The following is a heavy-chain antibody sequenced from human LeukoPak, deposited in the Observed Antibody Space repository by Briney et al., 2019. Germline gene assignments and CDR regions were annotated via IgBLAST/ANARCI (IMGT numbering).Heavy chain of an antibody. CDR1: GGTFSSYA. CDR3: ARDRISPRTGDNPYYFDY. CDR2: IIPIFGTA. Sequence: SVKVSCKASGGTFSSYAISWVRQAPGQGLEWMGRIIPIFGTANYAQKFQGRVTITTDESMSTAYMELSSLRSEDTAVYYCARDRISPRTGDNPYYFDYWGQGTLVTVSS. V-gene: IGHV1-69*05. J-gene: IGHJ4*02. D-gene: IGHD7-27*01.